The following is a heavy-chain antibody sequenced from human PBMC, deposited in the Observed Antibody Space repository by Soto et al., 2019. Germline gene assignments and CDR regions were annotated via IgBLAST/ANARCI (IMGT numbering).Heavy chain of an antibody. V-gene: IGHV3-48*02. CDR1: GFPLSTYS. CDR3: ARDRFH. CDR2: ISSSSSTI. J-gene: IGHJ4*02. Sequence: EVQLVESGGGLEQPGGSLRLSCAASGFPLSTYSMNWVRQAPGKGLEWVAYISSSSSTIQYADSVKGRFTISRDNVKNALYLQSNGLRDDDTAVYYCARDRFHWGQGALVTVSS.